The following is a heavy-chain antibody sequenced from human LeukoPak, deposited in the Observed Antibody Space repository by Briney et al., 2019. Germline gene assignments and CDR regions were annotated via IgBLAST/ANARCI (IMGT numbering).Heavy chain of an antibody. CDR1: GGSISSYY. V-gene: IGHV4-59*01. CDR3: ARGPLSKLWAPDGAFDI. D-gene: IGHD5-18*01. Sequence: SETLSLTCTVSGGSISSYYWSWIRQPPGKGLEWIGYIYYSGSTNYNPSLKSRVTISVDTSKNQFSLKLSSVTAADTAVYYCARGPLSKLWAPDGAFDIWGQGTMVTVSS. J-gene: IGHJ3*02. CDR2: IYYSGST.